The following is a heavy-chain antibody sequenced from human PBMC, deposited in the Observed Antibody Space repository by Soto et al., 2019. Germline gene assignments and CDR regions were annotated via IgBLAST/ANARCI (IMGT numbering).Heavy chain of an antibody. CDR2: INPSGGST. D-gene: IGHD6-6*01. CDR3: ARDPSIAARPHYYYGMDV. V-gene: IGHV1-46*01. Sequence: ASVKVSCKASEYTFTSYYMHWVRQAPGQGLEWMGIINPSGGSTSYAQKFQGRVTMTRDTSTSTVYMELSSLRSEDTAVYYCARDPSIAARPHYYYGMDVWGQGTTVTVSS. CDR1: EYTFTSYY. J-gene: IGHJ6*02.